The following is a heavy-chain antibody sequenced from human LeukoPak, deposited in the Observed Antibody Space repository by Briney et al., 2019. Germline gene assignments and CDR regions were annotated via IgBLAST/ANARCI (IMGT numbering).Heavy chain of an antibody. D-gene: IGHD1-7*01. V-gene: IGHV4-59*01. CDR2: IYYSGST. J-gene: IGHJ4*02. CDR3: ARSNWNYDGHFDY. Sequence: SETLSLTCTVSGGPIRSYYWSWIRQPPGKGLEWIGYIYYSGSTNYNPSLKSRVTISVDTSKNQFSLKLSSVTAADTAVYYCARSNWNYDGHFDYWGQGTLVTVSS. CDR1: GGPIRSYY.